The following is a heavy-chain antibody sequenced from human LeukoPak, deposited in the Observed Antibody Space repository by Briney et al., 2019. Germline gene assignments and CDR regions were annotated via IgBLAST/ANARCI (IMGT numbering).Heavy chain of an antibody. CDR1: GFTFSSYW. CDR3: ARDMYSSSWCGGY. Sequence: GGSLRLSCAASGFTFSSYWMSWVRQAPGKGLEWVANIKQDGSEKYYVDSVKGRFTISRDNAKNSLYLQMNSLRAEDTAVYYCARDMYSSSWCGGYWGQGTLVTVSS. V-gene: IGHV3-7*01. CDR2: IKQDGSEK. D-gene: IGHD6-13*01. J-gene: IGHJ4*02.